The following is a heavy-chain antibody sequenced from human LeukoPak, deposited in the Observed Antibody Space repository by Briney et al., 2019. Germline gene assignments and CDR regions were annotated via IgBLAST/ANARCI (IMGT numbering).Heavy chain of an antibody. CDR1: GLTFSSSG. CDR2: ISYDGRSK. V-gene: IGHV3-30*18. Sequence: GGSLRLSCAASGLTFSSSGMQWVRQAPGKRLEWLAVISYDGRSKYYGDSVKGRFPISRDNSKNTLYLQMNSLRAEDSAVYYCAKDLGYYSSYYYGMDVWGQGTTVTVSS. CDR3: AKDLGYYSSYYYGMDV. D-gene: IGHD4-11*01. J-gene: IGHJ6*02.